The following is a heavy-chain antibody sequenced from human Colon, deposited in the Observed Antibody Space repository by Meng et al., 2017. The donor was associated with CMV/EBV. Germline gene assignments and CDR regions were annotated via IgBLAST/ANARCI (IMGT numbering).Heavy chain of an antibody. V-gene: IGHV3-30*02. D-gene: IGHD3-10*01. Sequence: GESLKISCAASGFTFSSYTMNWVRQAPGKGLEWVSFIRYDGRNKYYAASVKGRFTIFRDNSKNTLYLQMNSLRAEDTAIYYCAKDALDYYGSGSNFDCWGQGTLVTVSS. CDR1: GFTFSSYT. CDR3: AKDALDYYGSGSNFDC. CDR2: IRYDGRNK. J-gene: IGHJ4*02.